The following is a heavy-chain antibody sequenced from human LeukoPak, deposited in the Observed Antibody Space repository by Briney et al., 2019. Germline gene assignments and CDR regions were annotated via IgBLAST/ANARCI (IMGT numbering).Heavy chain of an antibody. CDR3: ARASGYLRFLEWLSPYYYYGMDV. J-gene: IGHJ6*02. D-gene: IGHD3-3*01. V-gene: IGHV4-59*01. CDR2: IYYSGST. Sequence: PSETLSLTCTVSGGSISSYYWSWIRQPPGKGLEWIGYIYYSGSTNYNPSLKSRVTISVDTSKNQFSLKLRSVTAADTAVYYCARASGYLRFLEWLSPYYYYGMDVWGQGTTVTVSS. CDR1: GGSISSYY.